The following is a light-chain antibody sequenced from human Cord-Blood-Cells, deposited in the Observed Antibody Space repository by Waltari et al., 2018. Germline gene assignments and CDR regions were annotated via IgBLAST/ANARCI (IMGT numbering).Light chain of an antibody. J-gene: IGLJ3*02. CDR2: STN. Sequence: QTVVTQEPSFSVSPGGTVTLTCGLRSGSVSTSYYPSWYQQTPGQPPRPLIYSTNTRSSGGPDRFAGSILGNKAALTSTGAQADDESDYYCVLYMGSGIWVFGGGTKLTVL. CDR3: VLYMGSGIWV. CDR1: SGSVSTSYY. V-gene: IGLV8-61*01.